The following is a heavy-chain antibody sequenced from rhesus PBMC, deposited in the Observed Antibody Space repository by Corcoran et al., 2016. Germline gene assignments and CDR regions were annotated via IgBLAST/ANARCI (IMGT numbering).Heavy chain of an antibody. CDR1: GYTFTDPY. CDR2: LNPEDGGA. CDR3: ATSVAAALDY. Sequence: EVQLVQSGAEVKKPGATVKISCKASGYTFTDPYLNWVRQAPGKGLEWVGGLNPEDGGADYTQEYQDRVTITADMSTDTAYMDLSSLRSEDTAVYYGATSVAAALDYWGQGVLVTVSS. D-gene: IGHD4-29*01. J-gene: IGHJ4*01. V-gene: IGHV1-111*02.